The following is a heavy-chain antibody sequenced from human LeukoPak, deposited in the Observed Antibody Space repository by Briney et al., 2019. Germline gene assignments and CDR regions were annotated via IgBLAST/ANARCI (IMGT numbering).Heavy chain of an antibody. V-gene: IGHV3-30*02. CDR2: IRFDGSNK. CDR1: GFTFRTYG. CDR3: AKDPGEAPPGFYMDV. D-gene: IGHD6-6*01. J-gene: IGHJ6*03. Sequence: GGSLRLSCEASGFTFRTYGMHWVRQAPGKGLEWVAFIRFDGSNKYYADSVKGRFTISRDNSKNTLYLQINSLRDEDTALYYCAKDPGEAPPGFYMDVWGKGTTVTVSS.